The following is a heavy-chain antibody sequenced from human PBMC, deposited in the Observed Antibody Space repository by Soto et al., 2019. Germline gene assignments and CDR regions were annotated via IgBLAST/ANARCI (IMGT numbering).Heavy chain of an antibody. J-gene: IGHJ5*02. CDR3: LRLSLYSRSLYDP. CDR1: GDSVSSNSAA. CDR2: TYYRSKWYN. Sequence: SQTLSLTCAISGDSVSSNSAAWNWIRQSPSRGLEWLGRTYYRSKWYNDYAVSVKSRITINPDTSKNQFSLQLNSVTPEDTAVYYFLRLSLYSRSLYDPWGQGSLVTVSS. V-gene: IGHV6-1*01. D-gene: IGHD6-13*01.